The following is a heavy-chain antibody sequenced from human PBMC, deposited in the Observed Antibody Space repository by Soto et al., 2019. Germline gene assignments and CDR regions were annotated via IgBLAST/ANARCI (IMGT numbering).Heavy chain of an antibody. D-gene: IGHD2-21*02. CDR3: ATEDRWNCGGDCYSDYYYGMDV. V-gene: IGHV1-24*01. CDR2: FDPEDGET. CDR1: GYTLTELS. J-gene: IGHJ6*02. Sequence: GASVKVSCKVSGYTLTELSMHWVRQAPGKGLEWMGGFDPEDGETIYAQKFQGRVTMTEDTSTDTAYMELSSLRSEDTAVYYCATEDRWNCGGDCYSDYYYGMDVWGQGTTVTVSS.